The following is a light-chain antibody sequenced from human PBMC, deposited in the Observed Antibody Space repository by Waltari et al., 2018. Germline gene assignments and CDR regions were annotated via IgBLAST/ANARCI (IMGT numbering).Light chain of an antibody. CDR2: KAS. V-gene: IGKV1-5*03. CDR1: QSISNY. CDR3: QQYNTYSS. J-gene: IGKJ2*03. Sequence: DIQMTQFPSTLSASVGDPITITCRASQSISNYLAWYQQKPGKAPKLLIYKASSSGSGVPSRFSGSGSGTEFTLTISSLQPDDFATYYCQQYNTYSSFGQGTKLEIK.